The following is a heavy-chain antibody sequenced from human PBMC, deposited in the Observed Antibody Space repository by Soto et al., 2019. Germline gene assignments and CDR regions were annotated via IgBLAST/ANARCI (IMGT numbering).Heavy chain of an antibody. J-gene: IGHJ4*02. CDR2: ISWNSGTI. CDR1: GFPFDDYA. Sequence: PGGSLRLSSAASGFPFDDYAMHWVRQAPGKGLEWVSGISWNSGTIGYADSVKGRFTISRDNAKNSLYLQMNSLRAEDTALYYCAKVYFNFDWSSRGFDYWGQGTLVTVSS. CDR3: AKVYFNFDWSSRGFDY. V-gene: IGHV3-9*01. D-gene: IGHD3-9*01.